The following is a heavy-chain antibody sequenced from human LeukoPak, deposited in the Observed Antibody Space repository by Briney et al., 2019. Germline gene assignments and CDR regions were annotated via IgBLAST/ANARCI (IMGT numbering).Heavy chain of an antibody. CDR1: GFTFDDYA. D-gene: IGHD3-22*01. Sequence: GGSLRLSCAASGFTFDDYAMHWVRQAPGKGLEWVSGISWNSGSIGYADSVKGRFTISRDNAKNSLYLQMNSLRAEDTASYYCAKDADSSGYYYDYWGQGTLVTVSS. CDR3: AKDADSSGYYYDY. V-gene: IGHV3-9*01. J-gene: IGHJ4*02. CDR2: ISWNSGSI.